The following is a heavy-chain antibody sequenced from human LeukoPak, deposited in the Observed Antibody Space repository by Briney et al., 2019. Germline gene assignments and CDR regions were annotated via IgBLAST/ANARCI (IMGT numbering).Heavy chain of an antibody. D-gene: IGHD3-10*02. Sequence: GGSLRLSCAASGFSVSSSYMNWVRQAPGKGLEWVSIIYRDGKTFYADYVKGRFTISRDSSKNTLYLQMNSLRAEDTAVYYCARDSRIITMSYWGQGTLVTVSS. V-gene: IGHV3-53*01. CDR3: ARDSRIITMSY. CDR1: GFSVSSSY. CDR2: IYRDGKT. J-gene: IGHJ4*02.